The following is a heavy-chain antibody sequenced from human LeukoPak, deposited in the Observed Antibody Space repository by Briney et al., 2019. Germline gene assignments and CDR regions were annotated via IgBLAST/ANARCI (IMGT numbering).Heavy chain of an antibody. CDR3: AFRYFDWLSYIPYAFDI. CDR1: GYTFTGYY. D-gene: IGHD3-9*01. V-gene: IGHV1-2*02. CDR2: INPNSGGT. Sequence: ASVKVSCKASGYTFTGYYMHWVRQAPGQGLEWMGWINPNSGGTNYAQKFQGRVTMTRDTSISTAYMELSRLRSDDTAVYYCAFRYFDWLSYIPYAFDIWGQGTVVTISS. J-gene: IGHJ3*02.